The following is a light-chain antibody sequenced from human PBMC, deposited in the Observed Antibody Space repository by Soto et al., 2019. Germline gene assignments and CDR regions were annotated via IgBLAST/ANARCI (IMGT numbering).Light chain of an antibody. CDR2: DVT. J-gene: IGLJ2*01. V-gene: IGLV2-14*03. Sequence: QSVLTQPASVSGSPGQSVTISCTGSISDVGDYNYVSWYQQHPGKAPKLLLYDVTNRPSGVSNRFSGSKSGSTASLTTSGLQDEEEADYYCSSYSSSGPLVAFGGGTKVTVL. CDR3: SSYSSSGPLVA. CDR1: ISDVGDYNY.